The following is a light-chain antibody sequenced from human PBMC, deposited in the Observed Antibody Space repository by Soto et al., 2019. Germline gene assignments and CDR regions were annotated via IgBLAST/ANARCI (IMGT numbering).Light chain of an antibody. V-gene: IGKV2-28*01. CDR2: LGS. CDR1: QSLLYSNGYNY. J-gene: IGKJ1*01. CDR3: ILAIEDRT. Sequence: DIVMTQSPLSLPVTPGEPASISCRSSQSLLYSNGYNYLDWYLQKPGQSPQLLIYLGSNRASGVPDRFSGSGSGTDFTLKISRVEAEDVGVYYCILAIEDRTFGLGTKVEI.